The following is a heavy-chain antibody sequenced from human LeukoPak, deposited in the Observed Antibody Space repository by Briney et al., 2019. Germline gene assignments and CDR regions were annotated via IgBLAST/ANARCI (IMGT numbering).Heavy chain of an antibody. CDR3: ARDTPSNNFDY. V-gene: IGHV4-4*07. Sequence: NSSETLSLTCAVYGGSFSSYYWSWIRQPAGKGLEWIGRIYTSGSTNYNPSLKSRVTMSVDTSKNQFSLKLSSVTAADTAVYYCARDTPSNNFDYWAQGTLVTVSS. D-gene: IGHD4-11*01. CDR2: IYTSGST. CDR1: GGSFSSYY. J-gene: IGHJ4*02.